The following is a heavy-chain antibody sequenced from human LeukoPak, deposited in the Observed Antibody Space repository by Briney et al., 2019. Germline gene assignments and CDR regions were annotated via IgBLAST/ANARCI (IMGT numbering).Heavy chain of an antibody. Sequence: GESLKISCEGSGYSFTSYWISWVRQMPGKGLEWMGRIDPSDSYTNYSPSFQGHVTISADKSISTAYLQWSSLKASDTAMYYCARNGYSSSPRDYWGQGTLVTVSS. J-gene: IGHJ4*02. V-gene: IGHV5-10-1*01. CDR1: GYSFTSYW. CDR2: IDPSDSYT. D-gene: IGHD6-6*01. CDR3: ARNGYSSSPRDY.